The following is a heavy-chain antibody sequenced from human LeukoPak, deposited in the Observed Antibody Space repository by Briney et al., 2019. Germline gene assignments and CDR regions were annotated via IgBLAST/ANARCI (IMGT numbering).Heavy chain of an antibody. J-gene: IGHJ4*02. D-gene: IGHD6-19*01. Sequence: SETLSLTCTVSGGSISSSSYYWGWIRQPPGKGLEWIGSIYYSGSTYYNPSLKRRVTISVDTSKNQFSLKLSSVTAADTAVYYCARGIYSSGWYYFDYWGQGTLVTVSS. CDR3: ARGIYSSGWYYFDY. CDR2: IYYSGST. CDR1: GGSISSSSYY. V-gene: IGHV4-39*01.